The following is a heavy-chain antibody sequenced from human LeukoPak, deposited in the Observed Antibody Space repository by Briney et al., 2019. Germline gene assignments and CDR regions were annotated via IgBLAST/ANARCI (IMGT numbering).Heavy chain of an antibody. J-gene: IGHJ4*02. CDR2: ISAYNGNT. Sequence: ASVKVSCKASGYTFTSYGISWVRQAPGQGHEWMGWISAYNGNTNYAQKLQGRVTMTTDTSTSTAYMERRSLRSDDTAVYYCARGRLWGDLIAHDYWGQGTLVTVSS. V-gene: IGHV1-18*01. CDR3: ARGRLWGDLIAHDY. CDR1: GYTFTSYG. D-gene: IGHD2-21*01.